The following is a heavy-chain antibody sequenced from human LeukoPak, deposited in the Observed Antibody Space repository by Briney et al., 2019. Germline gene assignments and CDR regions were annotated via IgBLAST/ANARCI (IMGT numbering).Heavy chain of an antibody. CDR3: ARDWVPYYYDSSGYYYGPSFDY. CDR1: GYTFTSYG. V-gene: IGHV1-18*01. J-gene: IGHJ4*02. CDR2: ISAYNGNT. D-gene: IGHD3-22*01. Sequence: ASVKVSCKASGYTFTSYGISWVRQAPGQGLEWMGWISAYNGNTNYARKLQGRVTMTTDTSTSTAYMELRSLRSDDTAVYYCARDWVPYYYDSSGYYYGPSFDYWGQGTLVTVSS.